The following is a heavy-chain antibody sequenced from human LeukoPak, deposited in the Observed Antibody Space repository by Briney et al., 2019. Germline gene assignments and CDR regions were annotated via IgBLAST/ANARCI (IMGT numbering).Heavy chain of an antibody. CDR2: IYYSGST. V-gene: IGHV4-39*01. Sequence: SETLSLTCTVSGGSISSSSYYWGWIRQPPGKGLEWIGSIYYSGSTYYNPSLKSRVTISVDTSKNQFSLKLSSVTAADTAVYYCARHRRRRGITMIVADWGQATLVTVSS. CDR1: GGSISSSSYY. CDR3: ARHRRRRGITMIVAD. J-gene: IGHJ4*02. D-gene: IGHD3-22*01.